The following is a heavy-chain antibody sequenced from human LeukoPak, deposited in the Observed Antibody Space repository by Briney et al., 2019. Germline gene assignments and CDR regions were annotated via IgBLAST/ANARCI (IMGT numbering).Heavy chain of an antibody. CDR1: GFTFDDYA. CDR3: VKAQGIQLWLPGDY. CDR2: ISGDGGST. V-gene: IGHV3-43*02. J-gene: IGHJ4*02. Sequence: SGGSLRLSCAASGFTFDDYAMHWVRQAPGKGLEWVSLISGDGGSTYYADSVKGRFTISRDNSKNTLYLQMSSLRAEDTAVYYCVKAQGIQLWLPGDYWGQGTLVTVSS. D-gene: IGHD5-18*01.